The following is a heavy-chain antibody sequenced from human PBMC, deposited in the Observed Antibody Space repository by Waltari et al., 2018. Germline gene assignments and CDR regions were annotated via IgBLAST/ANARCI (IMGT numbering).Heavy chain of an antibody. CDR3: AKRGGVAPGTGYFDY. D-gene: IGHD3-9*01. J-gene: IGHJ4*02. CDR1: GFTFSNYD. V-gene: IGHV3-23*01. CDR2: STGSQGASPGIT. Sequence: EVQLLESGGGLVQPGGSLRLSCSASGFTFSNYDIRCVRQDPGGGWGWVESSTGSQGASPGITFDEESGKGGCTISRDNSRNTEYMKMNSLRVDDTAVYYCAKRGGVAPGTGYFDYWGQGAPVTVSS.